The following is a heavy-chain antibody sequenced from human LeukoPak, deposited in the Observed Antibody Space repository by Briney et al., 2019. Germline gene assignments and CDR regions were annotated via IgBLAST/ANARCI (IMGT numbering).Heavy chain of an antibody. CDR3: ARRGYCSSTSCYGRYYGMDV. V-gene: IGHV1-69*13. CDR2: IIPIFGTA. D-gene: IGHD2-2*01. Sequence: GASVKVSCKASGGTFSSYAISWVRQAPGQGLEWMGGIIPIFGTANYAQKFQGRVTITADESTSTAYMELRSLRSEDTAVYYCARRGYCSSTSCYGRYYGMDVWGKGTTVTVSS. J-gene: IGHJ6*04. CDR1: GGTFSSYA.